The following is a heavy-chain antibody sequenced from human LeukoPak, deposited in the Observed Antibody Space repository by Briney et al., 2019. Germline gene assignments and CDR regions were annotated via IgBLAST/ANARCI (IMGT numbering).Heavy chain of an antibody. CDR2: VSTNGDVT. Sequence: GGSLRLSCVASGLTFNSHSTSWVRQAPGMGLEWVSVVSTNGDVTFYADSVKGRFTISRDNSKNTLFLQMNSLRAEDTAVCYCAKLSLSGRSQSADYWGQGTLVTVS. J-gene: IGHJ4*02. CDR1: GLTFNSHS. CDR3: AKLSLSGRSQSADY. D-gene: IGHD3-10*01. V-gene: IGHV3-23*01.